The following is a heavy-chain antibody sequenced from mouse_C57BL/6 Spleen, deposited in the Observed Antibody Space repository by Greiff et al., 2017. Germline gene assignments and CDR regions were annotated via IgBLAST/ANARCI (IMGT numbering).Heavy chain of an antibody. CDR2: IYPRDGST. CDR1: GYTFTDHT. Sequence: QVQLQQSDAELVKPGASVKISCKVSGYTFTDHTIHWMKQRPEQGLEWIGDIYPRDGSTKYNEKFKGKATLTADKSSSTAYMQRNSLTSEDSAVYFCAIYYDYDGAWFAYWGQGTLVTVSA. J-gene: IGHJ3*01. V-gene: IGHV1-78*01. D-gene: IGHD2-4*01. CDR3: AIYYDYDGAWFAY.